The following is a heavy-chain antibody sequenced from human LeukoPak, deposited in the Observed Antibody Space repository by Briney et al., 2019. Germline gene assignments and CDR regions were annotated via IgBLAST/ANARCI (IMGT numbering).Heavy chain of an antibody. CDR2: IKQDGSEK. V-gene: IGHV3-7*01. Sequence: GGSLRLSCAASGFTFSIYWMSWVRQAPGKGLEWVANIKQDGSEKYYVDSVKGRFTISRDNAKNSLYLQMNSLRGEDTAVYYCVRAGGSSWSDYWGQGTLVTVSS. J-gene: IGHJ4*02. D-gene: IGHD6-13*01. CDR3: VRAGGSSWSDY. CDR1: GFTFSIYW.